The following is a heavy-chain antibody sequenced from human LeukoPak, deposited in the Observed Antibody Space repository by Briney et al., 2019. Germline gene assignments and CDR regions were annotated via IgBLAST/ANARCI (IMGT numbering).Heavy chain of an antibody. CDR3: ASFIAAPPRDVDY. CDR1: GFTFNNYW. D-gene: IGHD6-6*01. CDR2: ISGSGGST. Sequence: GGSLRLSCAASGFTFNNYWMSWVRQAPGKGLEWVSAISGSGGSTYYADSVKGRFTISRDNSKNTLYLQMNSLRAEDTAVYYCASFIAAPPRDVDYWGQGTLVTVSS. V-gene: IGHV3-23*01. J-gene: IGHJ4*02.